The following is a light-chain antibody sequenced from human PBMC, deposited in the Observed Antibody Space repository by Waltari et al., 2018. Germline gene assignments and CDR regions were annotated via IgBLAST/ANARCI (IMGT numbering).Light chain of an antibody. Sequence: DIQMTQSPSSVSASVGDRVTIACRASQDINNWLVWYQQKPGKAPKRLICGASSLETGVPARFSGSGSGADFTLTITSLQPDDFATYYCQQGRSLPLTFGGGTRVDI. CDR2: GAS. J-gene: IGKJ4*01. CDR3: QQGRSLPLT. CDR1: QDINNW. V-gene: IGKV1-12*01.